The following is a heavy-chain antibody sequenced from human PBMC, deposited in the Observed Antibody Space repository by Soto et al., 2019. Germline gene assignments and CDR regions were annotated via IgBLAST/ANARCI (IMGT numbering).Heavy chain of an antibody. CDR1: GFTFSSYA. J-gene: IGHJ4*02. CDR3: AKDPEGREVVSRYYFDY. D-gene: IGHD3-10*01. Sequence: EVQLLESGGGLVQPGASLRLSCAASGFTFSSYAMSWVRQAPGKGLEWVSGISGSGGSTYYADSVKGRFTISRDNSKNTGYLQRNSLRAEGTAVYYCAKDPEGREVVSRYYFDYWGQGTLVTVSS. CDR2: ISGSGGST. V-gene: IGHV3-23*01.